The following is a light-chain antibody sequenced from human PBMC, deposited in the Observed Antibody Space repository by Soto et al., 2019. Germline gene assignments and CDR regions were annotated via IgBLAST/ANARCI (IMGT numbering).Light chain of an antibody. CDR2: DAS. Sequence: DIQMTQSPSTLSASLGDRVTITCRASQSVNRRLAWFQQKPGKVPKLLIFDASTLQTGVPSRFSGRGSGTDFPLTISSLQPEDFASYYCQQSYSPPWTFGQGTKVDIK. J-gene: IGKJ1*01. CDR3: QQSYSPPWT. V-gene: IGKV1-39*01. CDR1: QSVNRR.